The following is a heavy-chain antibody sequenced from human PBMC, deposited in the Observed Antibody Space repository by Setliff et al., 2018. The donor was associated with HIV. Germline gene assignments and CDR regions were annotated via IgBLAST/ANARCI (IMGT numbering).Heavy chain of an antibody. Sequence: ASVKVSCKTSGYSFTAYDINWVRQATGRGLEWMAWMNPSTGEIGYAQKFQGRLTMTRDSSITTAFMELRGLRSEDMAIYYCARPSHVYDDDGPLGYWGQGTLVTVSS. CDR1: GYSFTAYD. CDR3: ARPSHVYDDDGPLGY. J-gene: IGHJ4*02. V-gene: IGHV1-8*01. D-gene: IGHD3-16*01. CDR2: MNPSTGEI.